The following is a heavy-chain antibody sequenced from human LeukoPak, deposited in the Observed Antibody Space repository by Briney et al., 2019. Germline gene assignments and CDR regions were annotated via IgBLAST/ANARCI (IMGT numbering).Heavy chain of an antibody. Sequence: PGGSLRLSCAASGFTVSSNYMSWVRQAPGKGLEWVSSISSTSSYIYYADSVKGRFTISRDNAKSSLFLQIHSLRAEDTAMYYCAGGNEDIVVVPAVGPRGRWFDPWGQGTLVTVSS. J-gene: IGHJ5*02. CDR2: ISSTSSYI. V-gene: IGHV3-21*01. CDR1: GFTVSSNY. CDR3: AGGNEDIVVVPAVGPRGRWFDP. D-gene: IGHD2-2*01.